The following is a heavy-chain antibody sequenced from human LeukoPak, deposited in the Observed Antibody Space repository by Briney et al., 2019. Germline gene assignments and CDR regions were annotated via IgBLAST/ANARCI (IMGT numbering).Heavy chain of an antibody. CDR2: IYYSGST. V-gene: IGHV4-59*01. CDR3: VAYNYYYYMDV. J-gene: IGHJ6*03. CDR1: AGSISLYNTYY. Sequence: SETLSLTCTVSAGSISLYNTYYWNWIRQSPGKGLEWIGYIYYSGSTSYNPSLKSRVTISVDTFRNQFSLKLTSVTAADTAIYYCVAYNYYYYMDVWGKGTTVTISS. D-gene: IGHD1-14*01.